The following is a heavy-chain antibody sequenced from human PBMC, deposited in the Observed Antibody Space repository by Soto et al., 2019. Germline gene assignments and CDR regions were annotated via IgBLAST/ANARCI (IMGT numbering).Heavy chain of an antibody. V-gene: IGHV3-9*01. CDR2: LIWNSGSV. D-gene: IGHD3-3*01. Sequence: GGSLRLSCAASGFTFDDYAMHWVRQAPGKGLEWVSGLIWNSGSVGYADSVEGRFTISRDNAKNSLYLQMNSLRDEDTAMYYCAKDRRAFGVTIPPHSFDIWGQGTMVTVSS. CDR1: GFTFDDYA. J-gene: IGHJ3*02. CDR3: AKDRRAFGVTIPPHSFDI.